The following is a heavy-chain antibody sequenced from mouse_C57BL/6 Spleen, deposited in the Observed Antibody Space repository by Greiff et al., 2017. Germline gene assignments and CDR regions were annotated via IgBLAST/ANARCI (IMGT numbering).Heavy chain of an antibody. V-gene: IGHV1-50*01. CDR1: GYTFTSYW. D-gene: IGHD1-1*01. J-gene: IGHJ2*01. Sequence: QVQLQQPGAELVKPGASVKLSCKASGYTFTSYWMQWVKQRPGQGLEWIGEIDPSDSYTNYNQKFKGKATLTVDTSSSTAYMQLSSLTSEDSAVYYCARCPGSSYYFDYWGQGTTLTVSS. CDR3: ARCPGSSYYFDY. CDR2: IDPSDSYT.